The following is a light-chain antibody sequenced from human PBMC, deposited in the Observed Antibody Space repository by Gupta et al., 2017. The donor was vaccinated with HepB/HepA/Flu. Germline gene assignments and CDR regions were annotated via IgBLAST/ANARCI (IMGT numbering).Light chain of an antibody. J-gene: IGKJ1*01. Sequence: EIVTTQSPATPSVSPGERATLSCRASQSVSSNLAWYQQKPGQAPRLLIYGVSTRAAGIPARFSGSGSGTEFTLTISSLQSEDFAVYYCQQYNDWPLTFGQGTKVEIK. V-gene: IGKV3-15*01. CDR1: QSVSSN. CDR3: QQYNDWPLT. CDR2: GVS.